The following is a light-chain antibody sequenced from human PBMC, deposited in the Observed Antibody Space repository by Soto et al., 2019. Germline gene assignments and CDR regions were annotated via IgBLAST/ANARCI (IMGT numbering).Light chain of an antibody. V-gene: IGKV1-6*01. CDR1: RDVGSD. CDR2: AAS. J-gene: IGKJ1*01. Sequence: QMTQSPSSLSASVGEKIIITCRASRDVGSDVSWYQQKPGQAPKLLIYAASNLYTEVPSRFSGSRSGTEFTLTISSLQPEDFASYYCLQDYGDSWTFGQGTKVEIE. CDR3: LQDYGDSWT.